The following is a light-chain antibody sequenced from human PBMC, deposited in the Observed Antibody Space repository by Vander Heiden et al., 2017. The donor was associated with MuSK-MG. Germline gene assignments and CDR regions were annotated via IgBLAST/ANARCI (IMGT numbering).Light chain of an antibody. J-gene: IGLJ3*02. CDR1: SSNIGAGYD. Sequence: QSVLTQPPPVSGAPGQRVTISCTGRSSNIGAGYDVPWYQQLPGTAPKLLIYGNSNRPSGVPDRFSGSKSGTSASLAITGLQAEDEADYYCQSYDSSLSGWVFGGGTKLTVL. CDR2: GNS. CDR3: QSYDSSLSGWV. V-gene: IGLV1-40*01.